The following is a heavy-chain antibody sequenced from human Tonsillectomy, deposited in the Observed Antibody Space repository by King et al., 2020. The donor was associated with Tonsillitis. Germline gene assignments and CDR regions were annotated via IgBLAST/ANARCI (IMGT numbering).Heavy chain of an antibody. D-gene: IGHD6-19*01. J-gene: IGHJ3*02. V-gene: IGHV3-11*01. Sequence: VQLVESGGGLVKPGGSLRLSCAASGFTFSDYYLSWIRQAPGKWLERVSYISVIGSTIYYADSVKGRFTISRDNAKNSLYLQMNSLRAEDTAVYYCARDPDSMWLTRPDAFDIWGQGTMVTVSS. CDR3: ARDPDSMWLTRPDAFDI. CDR2: ISVIGSTI. CDR1: GFTFSDYY.